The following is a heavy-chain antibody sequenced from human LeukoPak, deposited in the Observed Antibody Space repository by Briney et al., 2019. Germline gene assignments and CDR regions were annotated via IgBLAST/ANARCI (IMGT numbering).Heavy chain of an antibody. V-gene: IGHV3-30-3*01. CDR2: ISYDGSNK. CDR3: ARDRDVVVVAATLDY. CDR1: GFTFSSYA. D-gene: IGHD2-15*01. J-gene: IGHJ4*02. Sequence: GRSLRLSCAASGFTFSSYAMHWVRQAPGKGLEWVAVISYDGSNKCYADSVKGRFTISRDNSKNTLYLQMNSLRAEDTAVYYCARDRDVVVVAATLDYWGQGTLVTVSS.